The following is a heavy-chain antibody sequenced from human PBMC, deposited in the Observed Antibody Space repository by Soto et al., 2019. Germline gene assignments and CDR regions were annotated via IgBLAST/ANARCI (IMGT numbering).Heavy chain of an antibody. D-gene: IGHD4-17*01. CDR2: ISGSGGST. CDR1: GFTFSSYA. Sequence: EVQLLESGGGLVQPGGSLRLSCAASGFTFSSYAMSWVRQAPGKGLEWVSAISGSGGSTYYADSVKDRFTISRDNSKNTLYLQMNSLRAEDTAVYYCAKDREYGDFFDYWGQGTLVTVSS. CDR3: AKDREYGDFFDY. V-gene: IGHV3-23*01. J-gene: IGHJ4*02.